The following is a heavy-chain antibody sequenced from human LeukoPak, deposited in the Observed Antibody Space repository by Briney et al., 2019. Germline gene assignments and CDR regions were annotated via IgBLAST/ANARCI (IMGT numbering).Heavy chain of an antibody. CDR3: ARATGYYGDAFDI. V-gene: IGHV4-61*01. J-gene: IGHJ3*02. D-gene: IGHD3-9*01. Sequence: KPSETLSLTCTVSGGSISSGSYYWGWIRQPPGKGLEWIGYIYYSGSTNYNPSLKSRVTISVDTSKNQFSLKLSSVTAADTAVYYCARATGYYGDAFDIWGQGTMVTVSS. CDR2: IYYSGST. CDR1: GGSISSGSYY.